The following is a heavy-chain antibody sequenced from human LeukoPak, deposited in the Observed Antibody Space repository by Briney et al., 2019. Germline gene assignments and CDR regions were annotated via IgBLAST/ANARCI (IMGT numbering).Heavy chain of an antibody. CDR3: ARHDNTARSCLTY. CDR2: IIQDGSET. J-gene: IGHJ4*02. Sequence: GGSLRLSCAASGFTFSSFCMSWVRQAPGKGLEWVANIIQDGSETYYGDSVKGRVTITRDNANNSLYLQMNSLRAEDTAVYYCARHDNTARSCLTYWGQGTLVTVSS. CDR1: GFTFSSFC. D-gene: IGHD3-9*01. V-gene: IGHV3-7*01.